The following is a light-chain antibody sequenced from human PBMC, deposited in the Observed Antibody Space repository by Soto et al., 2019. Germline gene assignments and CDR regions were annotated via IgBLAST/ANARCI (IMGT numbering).Light chain of an antibody. CDR1: ESISRH. CDR3: QQSYSTLSIS. Sequence: DIQMTQSPSSLSASVGDRVTITCRASESISRHLNWYQQKPGKAPNLLIYAASTLQNGFPSRFSGSGSGTDFTLTISSLQPEDFATYYWQQSYSTLSISFGQGTRLEIK. J-gene: IGKJ5*01. V-gene: IGKV1-39*01. CDR2: AAS.